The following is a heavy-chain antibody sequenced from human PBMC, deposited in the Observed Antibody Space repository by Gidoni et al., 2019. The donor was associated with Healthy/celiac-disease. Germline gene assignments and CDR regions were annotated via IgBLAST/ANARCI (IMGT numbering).Heavy chain of an antibody. D-gene: IGHD2-21*02. J-gene: IGHJ5*02. Sequence: QLQLQESGPGLVKPSETLSLTCTVSGGSISSSSYYWGWIRQPPGKGLEWIGSSYYSGSTYYNPSLKSRVTISVDTSKNQFSLKLSSVTAADTAVYYCARAPRIIVVVTTPELNWFDPWGQGTLVTVSS. CDR3: ARAPRIIVVVTTPELNWFDP. CDR1: GGSISSSSYY. CDR2: SYYSGST. V-gene: IGHV4-39*01.